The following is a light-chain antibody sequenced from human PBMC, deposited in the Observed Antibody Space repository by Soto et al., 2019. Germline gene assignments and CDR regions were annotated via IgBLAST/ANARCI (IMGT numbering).Light chain of an antibody. CDR1: QSVSSY. Sequence: ETVLTQSPATLSLSPGERATLSCRASQSVSSYLAWYQQKPGQAPRLLIYDASNRATGIPARFSGSGTGTAITLTISSIKPENFAVYSCKQRSNRLTFGGGTKVEIK. J-gene: IGKJ4*01. V-gene: IGKV3-11*01. CDR2: DAS. CDR3: KQRSNRLT.